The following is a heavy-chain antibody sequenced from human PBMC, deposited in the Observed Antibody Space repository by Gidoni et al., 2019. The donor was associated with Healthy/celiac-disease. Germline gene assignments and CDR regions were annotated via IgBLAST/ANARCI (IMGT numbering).Heavy chain of an antibody. CDR3: ANNFRQQLVPNWFDP. CDR1: GFTFRSYA. J-gene: IGHJ5*02. CDR2: ISGSGGST. V-gene: IGHV3-23*01. Sequence: EVQLLESGGGLVQPGGSLRLSCAASGFTFRSYAMSWVRQAPGKGLAWVSAISGSGGSTYYADSVKGRFTISRDNSKNTLYLQMNSLRAEDTAVYYCANNFRQQLVPNWFDPWGQGTLVTVSS. D-gene: IGHD6-13*01.